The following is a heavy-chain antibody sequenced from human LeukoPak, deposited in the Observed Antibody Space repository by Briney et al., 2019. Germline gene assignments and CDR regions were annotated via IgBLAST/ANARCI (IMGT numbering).Heavy chain of an antibody. V-gene: IGHV3-48*04. CDR3: ARDYYWYFDL. CDR1: GFTFTTYT. CDR2: IDVAGSIK. Sequence: GGSLRLSCPASGFTFTTYTMNWVRQAPGKGLEWLSYIDVAGSIKWYADSVKGRFTISRDNAKNSLHLQMDRLRADDTAVYYCARDYYWYFDLWGRGTLVTVSS. J-gene: IGHJ2*01.